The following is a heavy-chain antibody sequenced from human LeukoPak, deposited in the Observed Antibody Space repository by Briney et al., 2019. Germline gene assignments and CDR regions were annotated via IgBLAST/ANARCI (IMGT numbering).Heavy chain of an antibody. CDR1: GYTFAGYW. CDR3: ARHGLETGYSYNWFDP. Sequence: GESLKISCQGSGYTFAGYWIGWVRQKPGKDLEWMGIIYPGDSDTRYSPSFQGQVTISADKSISTAYLQWSSLKASDTAMYYCARHGLETGYSYNWFDPWGQGTLVTVSS. J-gene: IGHJ5*02. CDR2: IYPGDSDT. D-gene: IGHD1-26*01. V-gene: IGHV5-51*01.